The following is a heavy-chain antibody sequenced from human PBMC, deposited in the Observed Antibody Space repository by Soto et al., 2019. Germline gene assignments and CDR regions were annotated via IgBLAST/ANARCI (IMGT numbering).Heavy chain of an antibody. V-gene: IGHV5-51*01. CDR3: ASPHPLDSGYDSTGAFDI. CDR1: GYSFTSYW. J-gene: IGHJ3*02. Sequence: PGESLKISCKGSGYSFTSYWIGWVRQMPGKGLEWMGIIYPGDSDTRYSPSFQGQVTISADKSISTAYLQWSSLKASDTAMYYCASPHPLDSGYDSTGAFDIWGQGTMVTVSS. CDR2: IYPGDSDT. D-gene: IGHD5-12*01.